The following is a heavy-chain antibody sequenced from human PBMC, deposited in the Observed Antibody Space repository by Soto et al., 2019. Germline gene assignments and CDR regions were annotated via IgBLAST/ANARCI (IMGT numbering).Heavy chain of an antibody. J-gene: IGHJ6*02. Sequence: GGSLRLSCAASGFTFSSYAMSWVRQAPGKGLEWVAVISYDGSNKYYADSVKGRFTISRDNSKNTLYLQMNSLRAEDTAVYYCAKTYVTTQFYYYYGMDVWGQGTTVTVSS. CDR1: GFTFSSYA. D-gene: IGHD4-4*01. CDR2: ISYDGSNK. V-gene: IGHV3-30*18. CDR3: AKTYVTTQFYYYYGMDV.